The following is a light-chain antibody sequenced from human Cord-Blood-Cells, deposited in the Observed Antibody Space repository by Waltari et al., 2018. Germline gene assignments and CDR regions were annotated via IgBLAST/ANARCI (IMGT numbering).Light chain of an antibody. J-gene: IGKJ1*01. CDR1: QSISRY. V-gene: IGKV1-39*01. CDR3: QQSYRTPQT. Sequence: DIQMTQSSSSMSSYVGGRVTITYRASQSISRYLNWYQQQPGNAPKLLIYAASSLQRGVPSTFSRSGAGTEFTLTISSLQPEDFATYYCQQSYRTPQTSGQGTKVEIK. CDR2: AAS.